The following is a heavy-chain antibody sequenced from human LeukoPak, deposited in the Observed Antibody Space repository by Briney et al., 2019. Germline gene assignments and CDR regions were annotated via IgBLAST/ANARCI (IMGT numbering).Heavy chain of an antibody. J-gene: IGHJ4*02. CDR3: ARSLGDSSSSG. D-gene: IGHD6-6*01. CDR1: GGSISSSSYY. Sequence: PSETLSLTYTVPGGSISSSSYYWGWIRQPPGKGLEWIGSIYYSGSTYYNPSLKSRVTISVDTSKNQFSLKLSSVTAADTAVYYCARSLGDSSSSGWGQGTLVTVSS. CDR2: IYYSGST. V-gene: IGHV4-39*01.